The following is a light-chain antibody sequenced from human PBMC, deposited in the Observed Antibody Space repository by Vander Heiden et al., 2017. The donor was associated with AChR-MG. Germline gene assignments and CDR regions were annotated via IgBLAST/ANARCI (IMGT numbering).Light chain of an antibody. CDR1: RNVDSS. J-gene: IGKJ3*01. CDR2: DAS. CDR3: QQSGRWPRT. Sequence: DIVLTQSPATLSLSPGETVTLSCRASRNVDSSLAWYQQKPGQSPRLLIFDASHRASDTPVRFSGSGSTTDFTLTISSLDPDDFGVYYCQQSGRWPRTFGQGTKVDI. V-gene: IGKV3-11*01.